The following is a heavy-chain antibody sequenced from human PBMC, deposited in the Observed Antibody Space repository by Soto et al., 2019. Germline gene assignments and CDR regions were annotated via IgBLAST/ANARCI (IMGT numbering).Heavy chain of an antibody. D-gene: IGHD6-19*01. CDR1: GFTFSSYG. CDR2: ISYDGSNK. J-gene: IGHJ4*02. CDR3: AKALKSGYSSGWYYFDY. V-gene: IGHV3-30*18. Sequence: PGGSLRLSCAASGFTFSSYGMHWVRQAPGKGLEWVAVISYDGSNKYYADSVKGRFTISRDNSKNTLYLQMNSLRAEDTAVYYCAKALKSGYSSGWYYFDYWGQGTLVTVSS.